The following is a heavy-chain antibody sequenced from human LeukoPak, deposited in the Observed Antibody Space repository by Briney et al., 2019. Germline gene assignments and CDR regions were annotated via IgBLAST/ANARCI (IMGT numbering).Heavy chain of an antibody. CDR3: ARYWSRFDY. CDR1: GGSISSYY. Sequence: PSETLSLTCTVSGGSISSYYWSWIRQPPGKGLEWIGYVYYSGTTNYNPSLKSRVTISVDTSKNQFSLKVTSVTAADTAIYFCARYWSRFDYWGQGTLVTVSS. J-gene: IGHJ4*02. D-gene: IGHD1-1*01. V-gene: IGHV4-59*08. CDR2: VYYSGTT.